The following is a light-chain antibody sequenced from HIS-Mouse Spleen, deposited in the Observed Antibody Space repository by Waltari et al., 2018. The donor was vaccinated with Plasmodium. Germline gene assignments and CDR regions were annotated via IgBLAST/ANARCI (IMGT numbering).Light chain of an antibody. CDR3: QQYYSTPPDT. Sequence: DIVMTQSTDSLALSLGERATINCKSSQRGLYSSNNQNYLAWYQLKPGQPPNLLMYWPSTRLSGVPYRASGSGSGTDVTLTISSLHAEDVAVYYCQQYYSTPPDTCGHGTKVAI. V-gene: IGKV4-1*01. J-gene: IGKJ2*01. CDR2: WPS. CDR1: QRGLYSSNNQNY.